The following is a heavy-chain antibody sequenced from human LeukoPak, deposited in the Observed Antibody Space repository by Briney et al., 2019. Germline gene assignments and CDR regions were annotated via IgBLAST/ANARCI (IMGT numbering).Heavy chain of an antibody. CDR2: IYYSGST. J-gene: IGHJ4*02. V-gene: IGHV4-59*01. D-gene: IGHD6-13*01. CDR3: ARDRSSSWYGRGFDY. Sequence: SETLSLTCTVSGGSISSYYWSWIRQPPGKGLEWIGYIYYSGSTNYNPSLKSRVTISVDTSKNRFSLKLSSVTAADTAVYYCARDRSSSWYGRGFDYWGQGTLVTVSS. CDR1: GGSISSYY.